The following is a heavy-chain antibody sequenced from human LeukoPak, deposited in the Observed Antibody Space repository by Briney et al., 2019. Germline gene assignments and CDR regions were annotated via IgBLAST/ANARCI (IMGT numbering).Heavy chain of an antibody. J-gene: IGHJ4*02. V-gene: IGHV1-18*01. CDR2: ISAYKGNT. CDR1: VYMFINFS. D-gene: IGHD3-10*01. Sequence: ASVKVSCKASVYMFINFSTTCVRQAPGQGLERMGWISAYKGNTNYAQKVQGRVTMTTDTSTSTAYMELRSLTSDDTAVYYCARDLTLGFGELLSPRYFDYWGQGTLVTVSS. CDR3: ARDLTLGFGELLSPRYFDY.